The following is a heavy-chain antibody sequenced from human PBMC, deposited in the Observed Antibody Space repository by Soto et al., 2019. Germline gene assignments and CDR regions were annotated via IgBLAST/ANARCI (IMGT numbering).Heavy chain of an antibody. Sequence: PGGSLRLSCAASGFTFSSYGMHWVRQAPGKGLEWVAVIWYDGSNKYYADSVKGRFTISRDNSKNTLYLQMNSLRAEDTAVYYCARDRRSSTSCLDYWGQGTLVTVSS. CDR2: IWYDGSNK. CDR1: GFTFSSYG. CDR3: ARDRRSSTSCLDY. D-gene: IGHD2-2*01. V-gene: IGHV3-33*01. J-gene: IGHJ4*02.